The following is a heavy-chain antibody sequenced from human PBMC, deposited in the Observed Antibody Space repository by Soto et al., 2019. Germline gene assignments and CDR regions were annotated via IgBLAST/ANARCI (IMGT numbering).Heavy chain of an antibody. CDR2: SSSSSSYI. CDR3: ARGGYCSRTRCYDAFDI. Sequence: PGVSLRRSGAASGFTFSSYGMNWVLQAPGKGLDWVSSSSSSSSYIYYTDSLKGRFTSCRDNAKNTLYLQSNSQIDWDTGVYYFARGGYCSRTRCYDAFDIWGQGTMVTVSS. CDR1: GFTFSSYG. V-gene: IGHV3-21*04. J-gene: IGHJ3*02. D-gene: IGHD2-2*01.